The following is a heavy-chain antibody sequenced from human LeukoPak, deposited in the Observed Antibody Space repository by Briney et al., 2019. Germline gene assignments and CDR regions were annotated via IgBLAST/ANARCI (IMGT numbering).Heavy chain of an antibody. CDR1: GFIFSHYW. J-gene: IGHJ4*02. V-gene: IGHV3-7*01. Sequence: GGSLRLSCAASGFIFSHYWMSWVRQAPGKGLEWVANIKQDGSDKYYVDSVKGRVTISRDNAKNSLYLQMNSLRAEDTAVYYCARDQVGPEDWGQGTLVTVSS. CDR3: ARDQVGPED. CDR2: IKQDGSDK. D-gene: IGHD1-26*01.